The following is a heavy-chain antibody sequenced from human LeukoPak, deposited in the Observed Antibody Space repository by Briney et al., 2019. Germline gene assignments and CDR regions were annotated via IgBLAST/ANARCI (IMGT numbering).Heavy chain of an antibody. D-gene: IGHD3-22*01. V-gene: IGHV1-2*02. CDR1: GYTFTSYY. CDR3: ARAGIWDYSDSSGYHNAAFDI. Sequence: GVSVKVSCKASGYTFTSYYMHWVRQAPGQGLEWMGWINPNIGGTNYAQKFQGRVTMTRDTSISTAYMELSRLRSDDTAVYYCARAGIWDYSDSSGYHNAAFDIWGQGTMVTVSS. J-gene: IGHJ3*02. CDR2: INPNIGGT.